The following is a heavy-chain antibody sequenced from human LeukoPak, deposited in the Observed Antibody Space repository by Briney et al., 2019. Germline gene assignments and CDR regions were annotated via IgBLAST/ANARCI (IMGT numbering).Heavy chain of an antibody. CDR2: ISYDGNNK. J-gene: IGHJ4*02. Sequence: GGSLRLSCAASGFTFSSYAMQWVRQAPGKGLEWVALISYDGNNKYYADSVKGRFTISRDNSKNTLYLQMNSLGAEDTAVYYCVRTWGSGYSAPPGDWGQGSLVAVSS. CDR1: GFTFSSYA. V-gene: IGHV3-30-3*01. D-gene: IGHD6-13*01. CDR3: VRTWGSGYSAPPGD.